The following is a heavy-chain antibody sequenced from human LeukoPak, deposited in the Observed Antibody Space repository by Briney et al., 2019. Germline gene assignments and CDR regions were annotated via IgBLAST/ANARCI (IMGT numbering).Heavy chain of an antibody. V-gene: IGHV3-7*04. D-gene: IGHD3-22*01. CDR1: GFTFSSYW. CDR3: ARTYYYDSDGYYHYTPGDY. CDR2: IKQEETEK. J-gene: IGHJ4*02. Sequence: GGSLRLSCAASGFTFSSYWMSWVRQAPGKGLEWVANIKQEETEKYYVDSVKGRFTISRDNVKNSVYLQMNSLRDEDTAVYYCARTYYYDSDGYYHYTPGDYWGQGTLVTVSS.